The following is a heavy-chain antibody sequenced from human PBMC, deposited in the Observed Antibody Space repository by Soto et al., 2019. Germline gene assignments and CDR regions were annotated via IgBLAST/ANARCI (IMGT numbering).Heavy chain of an antibody. CDR1: GFTFSSYS. CDR3: ARDTGALTYYYDSSGGYYGMDV. Sequence: EVQLVESGGGLVKPGGSLRLSCAASGFTFSSYSMNWVRQAPGKGLEWVSSISSSSSYIYYADSVKGRFTISSDNAKNSLDLQMNSLRAEDTAVYYCARDTGALTYYYDSSGGYYGMDVWGQGTTVTVSS. CDR2: ISSSSSYI. J-gene: IGHJ6*02. D-gene: IGHD3-22*01. V-gene: IGHV3-21*01.